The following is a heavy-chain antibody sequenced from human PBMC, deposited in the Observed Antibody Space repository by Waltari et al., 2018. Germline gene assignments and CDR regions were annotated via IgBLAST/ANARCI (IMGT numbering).Heavy chain of an antibody. J-gene: IGHJ4*02. V-gene: IGHV1-18*01. Sequence: QVQLVQSGAEVKKPGASVKVSCKASGYTFTSYGISWVRQAPGQGLEWMGWGSGYNGNTNEAQKLQGKVTMTTDTSESTAYMELRSLRSDDTAVYYCARGSEGYDRSGYSDYWGQGTLVTVSS. CDR2: GSGYNGNT. D-gene: IGHD3-22*01. CDR3: ARGSEGYDRSGYSDY. CDR1: GYTFTSYG.